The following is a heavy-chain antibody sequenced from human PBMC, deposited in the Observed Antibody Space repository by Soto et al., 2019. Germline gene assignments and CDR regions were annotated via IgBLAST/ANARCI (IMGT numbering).Heavy chain of an antibody. V-gene: IGHV3-33*01. CDR1: GFTFNNYG. CDR3: ARAMIKFGGATYYYFYGMDV. J-gene: IGHJ6*02. D-gene: IGHD3-16*01. Sequence: GGSLRLSCAASGFTFNNYGMHWVRQAPGKGLEWVAVIWYDGSNKYYVDSVKGRSTISRDNSKNTLYLQMNSLRAEDTAVYYCARAMIKFGGATYYYFYGMDVWGQRTTVTVSS. CDR2: IWYDGSNK.